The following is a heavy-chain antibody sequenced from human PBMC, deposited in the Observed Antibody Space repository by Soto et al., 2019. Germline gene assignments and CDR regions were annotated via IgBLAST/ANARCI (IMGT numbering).Heavy chain of an antibody. CDR1: GGSISSGDYY. D-gene: IGHD3-22*01. J-gene: IGHJ5*02. V-gene: IGHV4-30-4*01. CDR2: IYYSGST. CDR3: ARDLPDYYDSSGYHNWFDP. Sequence: QVQLQESGPGLVKPSQTLSLTCTVSGGSISSGDYYWSWIRQPPGKGLEWIGYIYYSGSTYYNPSLKSRVTISVDTSKNQFSLKLSSVTAADTAVYYCARDLPDYYDSSGYHNWFDPWGQGTLVTVSS.